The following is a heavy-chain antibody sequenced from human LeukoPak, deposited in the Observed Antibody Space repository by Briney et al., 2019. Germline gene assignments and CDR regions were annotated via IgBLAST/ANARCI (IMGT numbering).Heavy chain of an antibody. Sequence: GGSLRLSCAASGFTFSSYGMHWVRQAPGKGLEWVAFIRYDGSNKYYADSVKGRFTISRDNSKNPLYLQMNSLRAEDTAVYYCAKGPDLGSGSYFFDYWGQGTLVTVSS. V-gene: IGHV3-30*02. D-gene: IGHD3-10*01. CDR3: AKGPDLGSGSYFFDY. CDR1: GFTFSSYG. CDR2: IRYDGSNK. J-gene: IGHJ4*02.